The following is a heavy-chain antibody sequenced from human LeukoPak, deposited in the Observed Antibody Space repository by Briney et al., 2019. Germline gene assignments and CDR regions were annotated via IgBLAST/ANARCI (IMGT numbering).Heavy chain of an antibody. CDR3: ARGFFYDSSGSYFDY. CDR2: ISWNSGNI. J-gene: IGHJ4*02. CDR1: GFTFADYA. V-gene: IGHV3-9*01. D-gene: IGHD3-22*01. Sequence: GGSLRLSCAASGFTFADYAMHWVRQTPGKGLEWVSGISWNSGNIDYADSVKGRFTISRDNAKNSLYLQMNSLRAEDTALYYCARGFFYDSSGSYFDYWGQGTLVTVSS.